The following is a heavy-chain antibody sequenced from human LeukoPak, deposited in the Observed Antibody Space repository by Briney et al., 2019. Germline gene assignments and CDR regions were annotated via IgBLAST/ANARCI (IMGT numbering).Heavy chain of an antibody. Sequence: SVKVSCKASGGTFSSYAISWVRQAPGQGLEWMGRIIPIFGIANYAQKFQGRVTITADKSTSTAYMELSSLRSEDTAVYYCARTGSYGDYLDYWGQGTLSPSPQ. D-gene: IGHD3-10*01. CDR3: ARTGSYGDYLDY. J-gene: IGHJ4*02. V-gene: IGHV1-69*04. CDR1: GGTFSSYA. CDR2: IIPIFGIA.